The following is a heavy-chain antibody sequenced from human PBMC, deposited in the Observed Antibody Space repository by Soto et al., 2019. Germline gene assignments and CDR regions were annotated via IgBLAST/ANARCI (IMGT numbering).Heavy chain of an antibody. V-gene: IGHV3-15*07. J-gene: IGHJ4*02. Sequence: GESLKISCAASGFTFSNAWMNWVRQAPGKGLEWVGRIKSKTDGGTTDYAAPVKGRFTISRDDSKNTLYLQMNSLKTEDTAVYYCTTGYNYDILTGYYIFDYWGQGTLVTVSS. CDR1: GFTFSNAW. CDR2: IKSKTDGGTT. D-gene: IGHD3-9*01. CDR3: TTGYNYDILTGYYIFDY.